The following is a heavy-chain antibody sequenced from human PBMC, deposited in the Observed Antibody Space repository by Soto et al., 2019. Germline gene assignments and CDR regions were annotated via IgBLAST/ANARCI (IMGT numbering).Heavy chain of an antibody. CDR1: GFTFSSYW. D-gene: IGHD6-13*01. CDR3: ARNSSPGWFDP. Sequence: RRLSCAASGFTFSSYWMSWVRQAPGKGLEWVANIKQDGSEKYYVDSVKGRFTISRDNAKNSLYLQMNSLRAEDTAVYYCARNSSPGWFDPWGQGTLVTVS. J-gene: IGHJ5*02. V-gene: IGHV3-7*03. CDR2: IKQDGSEK.